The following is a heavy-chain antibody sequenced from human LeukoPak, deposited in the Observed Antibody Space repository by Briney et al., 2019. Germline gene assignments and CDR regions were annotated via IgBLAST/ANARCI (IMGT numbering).Heavy chain of an antibody. Sequence: QPGRSLRLSCAASGFTFSSYAMHWVRQAPGKGLEWVAVISYDGSNKYYADSVKGRFTISRDNSKNTLYLQMNSLRAEDTAVYYCARDWLGSSGYYDYWGQGTLVTVSS. CDR1: GFTFSSYA. CDR2: ISYDGSNK. CDR3: ARDWLGSSGYYDY. J-gene: IGHJ4*02. D-gene: IGHD3-22*01. V-gene: IGHV3-30-3*01.